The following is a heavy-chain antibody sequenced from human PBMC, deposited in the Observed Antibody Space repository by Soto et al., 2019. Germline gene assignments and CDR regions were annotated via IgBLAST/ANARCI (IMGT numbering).Heavy chain of an antibody. J-gene: IGHJ1*01. CDR3: ASAGEMATITTEYFQH. D-gene: IGHD4-4*01. CDR2: IIPIFGTA. Sequence: QVQLVQSGAEVKKPESSVKVSCKASGGTFSSYAISWVRQAPGQGLEWMGGIIPIFGTANYAQKFQGRVTITAVESTSTAYMELSSPRSEDTAVYYCASAGEMATITTEYFQHWGQGTLVTVSS. V-gene: IGHV1-69*01. CDR1: GGTFSSYA.